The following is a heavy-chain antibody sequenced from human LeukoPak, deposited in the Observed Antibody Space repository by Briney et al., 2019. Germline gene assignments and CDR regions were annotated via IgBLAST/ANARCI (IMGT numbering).Heavy chain of an antibody. CDR2: IIPILGIA. CDR1: GGTFSSYA. J-gene: IGHJ6*02. D-gene: IGHD2-2*01. CDR3: ARKGYCSSTSCYYYYGMDV. V-gene: IGHV1-69*04. Sequence: SVKVSCKASGGTFSSYAISWVRLAPGQGLEWMGRIIPILGIANYAQKFQGRVTITADKSTSTAYMELSSLRSEDTAVYYCARKGYCSSTSCYYYYGMDVWGQGTTVTVSS.